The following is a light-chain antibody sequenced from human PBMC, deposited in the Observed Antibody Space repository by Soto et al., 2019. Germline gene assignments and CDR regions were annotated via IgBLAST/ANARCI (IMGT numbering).Light chain of an antibody. CDR1: SSDVGSYNL. V-gene: IGLV2-23*01. J-gene: IGLJ1*01. Sequence: QSVLTQPASVSGSPGQSITISCTGTSSDVGSYNLVSWYQQHPGKAPKLMIYEGSKRPLGVSNRFSGSKSGNTASLTISGLQAEDEADYYCCSYAGSSPYVFGTGTKLTVL. CDR2: EGS. CDR3: CSYAGSSPYV.